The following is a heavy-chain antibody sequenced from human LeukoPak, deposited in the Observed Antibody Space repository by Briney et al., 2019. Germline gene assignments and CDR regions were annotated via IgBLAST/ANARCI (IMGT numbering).Heavy chain of an antibody. CDR3: ATGVLDVVPAAKGPDYYYYMDV. CDR1: GYTLTELS. J-gene: IGHJ6*03. V-gene: IGHV1-24*01. D-gene: IGHD2-2*01. CDR2: FDPEDGET. Sequence: SVKLSCKVSGYTLTELSMHWVRQAPGKGLEWMGGFDPEDGETIYAQKFQGRVTMTEDTSTDTAYMELSSLRSEDTAVYYCATGVLDVVPAAKGPDYYYYMDVWGKGTTVTVSS.